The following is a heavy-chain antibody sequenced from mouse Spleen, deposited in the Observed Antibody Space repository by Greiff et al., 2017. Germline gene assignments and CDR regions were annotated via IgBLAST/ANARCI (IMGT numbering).Heavy chain of an antibody. D-gene: IGHD3-3*01. J-gene: IGHJ4*01. Sequence: EVQLQQSGPGLVKPSQSLSLTCSVTGYSITSGYYWNWIRQFPGNKLEWMGYISYDGSNNYNPSLKNRISITRDTSKNQFFLKLNSVTTEDTATYYCARGGWCMDYWGQGTSVTVSS. CDR2: ISYDGSN. CDR3: ARGGWCMDY. V-gene: IGHV3-6*01. CDR1: GYSITSGYY.